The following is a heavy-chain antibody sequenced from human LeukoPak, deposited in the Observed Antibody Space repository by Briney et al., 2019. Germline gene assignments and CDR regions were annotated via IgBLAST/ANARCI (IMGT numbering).Heavy chain of an antibody. CDR3: TTDRVAYCGGDCYKTIDY. CDR1: GFTFGNAW. Sequence: PGGSLRLSCAASGFTFGNAWMSWVRQAPGKGLEWVGRIKSKTDGGTTDYAAPVKGRFTISRDDSKNTLYLQMNSLKTEDTAVYYCTTDRVAYCGGDCYKTIDYWGQGTLVTVSS. CDR2: IKSKTDGGTT. D-gene: IGHD2-21*02. J-gene: IGHJ4*02. V-gene: IGHV3-15*01.